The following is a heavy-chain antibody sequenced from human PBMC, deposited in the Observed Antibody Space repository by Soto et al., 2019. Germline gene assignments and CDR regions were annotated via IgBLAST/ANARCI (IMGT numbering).Heavy chain of an antibody. CDR2: IYYSGST. V-gene: IGHV4-59*01. CDR3: AREFYYYDSSGYYFYWYFDL. Sequence: PSETLSLTCTVAGGSISGYCGSWIRKPPGKGLEWIGYIYYSGSTNYNPSLKSRVTVSVDTSKNQFSLKLSSVTAADTAVYYCAREFYYYDSSGYYFYWYFDLWGRGTLVTVSS. J-gene: IGHJ2*01. D-gene: IGHD3-22*01. CDR1: GGSISGYC.